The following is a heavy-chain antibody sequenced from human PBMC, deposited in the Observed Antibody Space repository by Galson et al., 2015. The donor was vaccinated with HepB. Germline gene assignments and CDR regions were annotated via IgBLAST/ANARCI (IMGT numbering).Heavy chain of an antibody. D-gene: IGHD6-13*01. CDR2: ISSSSTYT. J-gene: IGHJ6*02. CDR1: GFTFSDYY. CDR3: ARVGSRYYYGMDV. Sequence: SLRLSCAASGFTFSDYYMSWIRQAPGKGLEWVSYISSSSTYTNYADSVKGRFTLSRDNAKKSLYLQMNSLRAEDTAVYSCARVGSRYYYGMDVWGQGTTVTVSS. V-gene: IGHV3-11*06.